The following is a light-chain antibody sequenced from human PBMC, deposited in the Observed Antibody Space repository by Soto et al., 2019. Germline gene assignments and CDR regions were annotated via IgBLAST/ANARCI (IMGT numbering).Light chain of an antibody. CDR1: QGIGYW. CDR3: QQANSFPYT. Sequence: DFQMTQSPSSVSASVGDRVTITCRASQGIGYWLAWYQQKPGKAPKLLIYAASSLQGGVPSRFSGSGSGTDFTLTISSLQPEDFATYFCQQANSFPYTFGQGTKVDIK. V-gene: IGKV1-12*01. CDR2: AAS. J-gene: IGKJ2*01.